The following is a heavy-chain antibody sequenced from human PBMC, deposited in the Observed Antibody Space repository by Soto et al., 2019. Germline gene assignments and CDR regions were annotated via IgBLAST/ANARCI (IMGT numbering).Heavy chain of an antibody. CDR1: GFPFSSYS. V-gene: IGHV3-23*01. CDR2: ISGSGGST. CDR3: AKTSNYYDSSGYFDY. Sequence: GGSLSLSCAASGFPFSSYSMSWVRQAPGKGLEWVSAISGSGGSTYYADSVKGRFTISRDNSKNTLYLQMNSLRAEDTAVYYCAKTSNYYDSSGYFDYWGQGTLVTVSS. D-gene: IGHD3-22*01. J-gene: IGHJ4*02.